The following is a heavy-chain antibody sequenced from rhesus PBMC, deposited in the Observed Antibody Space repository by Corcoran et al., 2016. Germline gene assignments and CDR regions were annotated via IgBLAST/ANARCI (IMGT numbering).Heavy chain of an antibody. CDR3: ARSHLDWSNWYFDL. Sequence: EVQLVESGGGLVQPGGSLRLSCAASGFTFSSYGMHWVRQAPGKGLEGVAVISYDGSKKYYADSVKYRFTISRDNSKNMLYLQMNNLKLEDTAVYYCARSHLDWSNWYFDLWGPGTPITISS. V-gene: IGHV3-54*02. CDR1: GFTFSSYG. CDR2: ISYDGSKK. D-gene: IGHD3-3*01. J-gene: IGHJ2*01.